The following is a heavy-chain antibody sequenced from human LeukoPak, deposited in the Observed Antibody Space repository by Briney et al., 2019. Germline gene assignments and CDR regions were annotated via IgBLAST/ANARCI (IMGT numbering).Heavy chain of an antibody. CDR3: ARGGLDTRRGGYFDY. CDR1: GGSFSGFY. Sequence: KASETLSLTCAVYGGSFSGFYWSWIRQPPGKGLEWIGEISYSGTSYYNPSLKSRVTVSVDTSKSQFSLRLSSVTAADTAVYYCARGGLDTRRGGYFDYWGQGILVTVSS. V-gene: IGHV4-34*01. J-gene: IGHJ4*02. CDR2: ISYSGTS. D-gene: IGHD5-18*01.